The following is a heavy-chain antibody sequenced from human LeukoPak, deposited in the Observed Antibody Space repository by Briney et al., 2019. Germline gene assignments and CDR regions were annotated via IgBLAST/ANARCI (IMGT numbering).Heavy chain of an antibody. CDR1: GFTFSSYS. Sequence: PGGSLRLSCAASGFTFSSYSMNWVRQAPGKGLEWVSSISSSSSYIYYADSVKGRFTISRDNAKNSLYLQMNSLRAEDTAVYYCARVTIAARPYYYYYMDVWGKGTTVTVSS. J-gene: IGHJ6*03. CDR3: ARVTIAARPYYYYYMDV. CDR2: ISSSSSYI. V-gene: IGHV3-21*01. D-gene: IGHD6-6*01.